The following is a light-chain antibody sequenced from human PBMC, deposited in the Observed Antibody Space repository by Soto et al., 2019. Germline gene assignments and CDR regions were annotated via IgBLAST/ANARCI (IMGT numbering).Light chain of an antibody. V-gene: IGLV2-14*01. CDR1: SSDVGGYNY. J-gene: IGLJ3*02. CDR3: SSYTSSSTLEWV. Sequence: QSALTQPASVSGSPGQSITISCTGTSSDVGGYNYVSWYQQHPGKAPKLMIYDVSNRPSGVSNRCSGSKSGNTASLTISGLQAEDEADYYCSSYTSSSTLEWVFGGGTQLTVL. CDR2: DVS.